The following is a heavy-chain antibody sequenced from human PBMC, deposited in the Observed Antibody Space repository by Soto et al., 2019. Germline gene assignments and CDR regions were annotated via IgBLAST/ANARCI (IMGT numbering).Heavy chain of an antibody. Sequence: GGSLRLSCAASGFTFSSYSMNWVRQAPGKGLEWVSSISSSSSYIYYADSVKGRFTISRDNAKNSLYLLMNSLRAEDTAVYYCARDPGYYGSGSLNWFDPWGQGPLVTVSS. CDR3: ARDPGYYGSGSLNWFDP. CDR1: GFTFSSYS. CDR2: ISSSSSYI. D-gene: IGHD3-10*01. V-gene: IGHV3-21*04. J-gene: IGHJ5*02.